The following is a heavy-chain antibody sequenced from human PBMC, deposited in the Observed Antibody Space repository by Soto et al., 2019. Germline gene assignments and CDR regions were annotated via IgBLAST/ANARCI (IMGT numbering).Heavy chain of an antibody. D-gene: IGHD3-10*01. CDR2: ISGSGGST. CDR1: GFRFSDYP. J-gene: IGHJ3*02. V-gene: IGHV3-23*01. CDR3: AAGTTDYYGSGTPGAFDI. Sequence: PGGSLRLSCVGSGFRFSDYPLNWVRQAPGQGLEWVSAISGSGGSTYYADSVKGRFTISRDNSKNTLYLQMNSLRAEDTAVYYCAAGTTDYYGSGTPGAFDIWGQGTMVTVSS.